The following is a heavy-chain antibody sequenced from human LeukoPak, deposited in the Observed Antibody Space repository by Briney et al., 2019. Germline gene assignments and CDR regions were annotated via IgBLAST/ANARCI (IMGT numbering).Heavy chain of an antibody. J-gene: IGHJ4*02. D-gene: IGHD2-2*01. Sequence: SETLSLTCTVSGGSISSSSYYWGWIRQPPGKGLEWIGSIYYSGSTYYNPSLKSLVTISVDTSKNQFSLKLSSVTAADTAVYYCARNEGWVPAANYWGQGTLVTVSS. V-gene: IGHV4-39*01. CDR1: GGSISSSSYY. CDR2: IYYSGST. CDR3: ARNEGWVPAANY.